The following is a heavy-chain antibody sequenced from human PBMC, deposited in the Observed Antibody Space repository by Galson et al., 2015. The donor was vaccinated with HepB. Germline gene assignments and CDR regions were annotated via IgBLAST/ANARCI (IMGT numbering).Heavy chain of an antibody. D-gene: IGHD1-7*01. V-gene: IGHV3-23*01. CDR3: ARDPRVNVIPKNYFDP. CDR1: GFTFSSYA. J-gene: IGHJ5*02. CDR2: ISGSGGST. Sequence: SLRLSCAASGFTFSSYAMTWVRRAPGKGLEWVSTISGSGGSTYYADSVKGRFTISRDNSKSALFLQMSRLRAEDTAVYYCARDPRVNVIPKNYFDPWGQGTLVTVSS.